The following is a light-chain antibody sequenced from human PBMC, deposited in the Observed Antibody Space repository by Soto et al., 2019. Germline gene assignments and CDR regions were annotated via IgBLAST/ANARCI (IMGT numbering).Light chain of an antibody. CDR3: GTWDNSLGGVV. Sequence: QSALTQPPSASGSPGQSVTISCTGTSSDVGAYDFVSWFQQHPGKAPKLIIYENDKRPSGVPDRFSGSKYGTSTTLAITGLRTGDEADYYCGTWDNSLGGVVFGGGTKVTVL. J-gene: IGLJ2*01. CDR2: END. CDR1: SSDVGAYDF. V-gene: IGLV2-8*01.